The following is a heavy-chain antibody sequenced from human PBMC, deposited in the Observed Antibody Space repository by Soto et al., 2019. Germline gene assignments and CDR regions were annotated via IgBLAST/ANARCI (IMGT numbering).Heavy chain of an antibody. V-gene: IGHV3-53*01. CDR3: ARDWSLYYGMDV. CDR1: GFTVSSNY. Sequence: GGSLRLSCAASGFTVSSNYMSWVRQAPGKGLEWVSVIYSGGSTYYADSVKGRFTISRDNSKNTLYLQMNSLRAEDTAVYYCARDWSLYYGMDVWGQGTTVTVSS. J-gene: IGHJ6*02. CDR2: IYSGGST.